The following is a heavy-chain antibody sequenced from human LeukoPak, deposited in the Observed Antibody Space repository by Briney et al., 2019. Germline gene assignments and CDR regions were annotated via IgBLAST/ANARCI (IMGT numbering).Heavy chain of an antibody. CDR2: ISGSGGST. CDR1: GFTFSSYG. J-gene: IGHJ4*02. Sequence: PGGSLRLSCAASGFTFSSYGMSWVRQAPGKGLEWVSAISGSGGSTYYADSVKGRFTISRDNSKNTLYLQMNSLRAEDTAVYYCARLTDMDYGDWGIDYWGQGTLVTVSS. V-gene: IGHV3-23*01. D-gene: IGHD4-17*01. CDR3: ARLTDMDYGDWGIDY.